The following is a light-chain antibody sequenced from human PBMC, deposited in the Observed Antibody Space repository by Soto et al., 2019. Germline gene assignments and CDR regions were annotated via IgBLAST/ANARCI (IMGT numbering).Light chain of an antibody. Sequence: QSVLTQPPSASGTPGQRVTISCSGRNSNVGSNSVNWYQQFPGMAPKLLLYSDNQRPSGVPDRFSGSKSGSSASLAISGLQSEDEADYHCSTWDDNLSTGLFGGGTKLTVL. V-gene: IGLV1-44*01. J-gene: IGLJ3*02. CDR2: SDN. CDR3: STWDDNLSTGL. CDR1: NSNVGSNS.